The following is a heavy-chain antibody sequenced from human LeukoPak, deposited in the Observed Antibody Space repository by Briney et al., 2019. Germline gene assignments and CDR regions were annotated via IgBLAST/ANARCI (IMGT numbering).Heavy chain of an antibody. CDR1: GYTFTSYD. CDR3: ARGREYQLLSWSRDNWFDP. D-gene: IGHD2-2*01. CDR2: MNPNSSNT. V-gene: IGHV1-8*03. Sequence: ASVKVSCKASGYTFTSYDINWVRQATGQGLEWMGWMNPNSSNTGYAQKFQGRVTITRNTSISTAYMELSSLRSEDTAVYYCARGREYQLLSWSRDNWFDPWGQGTLVTVSS. J-gene: IGHJ5*02.